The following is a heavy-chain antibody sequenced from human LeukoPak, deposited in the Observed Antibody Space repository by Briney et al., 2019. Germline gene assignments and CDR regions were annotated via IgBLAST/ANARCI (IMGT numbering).Heavy chain of an antibody. D-gene: IGHD3-3*01. CDR3: ASRPRSFWSGARLSN. V-gene: IGHV4-34*01. CDR1: GGSLSGYY. CDR2: INHSGST. Sequence: SETLSLTCAVYGGSLSGYYWSWIRQPPGKGLEWIGEINHSGSTNYNPSLKSRVTISVDTSKNQFSLKLSSVTAADTAVYYCASRPRSFWSGARLSNWGQGTLVTVSS. J-gene: IGHJ4*02.